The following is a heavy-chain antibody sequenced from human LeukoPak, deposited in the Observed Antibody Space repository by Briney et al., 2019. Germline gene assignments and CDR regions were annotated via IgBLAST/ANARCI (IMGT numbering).Heavy chain of an antibody. V-gene: IGHV4-59*08. Sequence: SETLFLTCTVSGGSISSYYWSWVRQPPGKGLEWIGYIFYTGSTKYGPSLNSRVTISLDTSKNQFSLKLSSVTAADTAVYYCARQPAGYYGKTGYYPYYFDYWGQGTLVTVSS. CDR3: ARQPAGYYGKTGYYPYYFDY. CDR1: GGSISSYY. CDR2: IFYTGST. D-gene: IGHD3-22*01. J-gene: IGHJ4*02.